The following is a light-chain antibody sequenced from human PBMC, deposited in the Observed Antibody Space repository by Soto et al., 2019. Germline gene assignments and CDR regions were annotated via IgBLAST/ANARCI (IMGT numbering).Light chain of an antibody. Sequence: QFVLTQPPSVSAAPGQRVTISCSGSTSNIGYNFVSWYQQFPGAAPKLLIFENDKRVSGTPDRFSGSKSGTSGTLAITGLQTGDEADYYCATWESSLSIAVLGGGTQLTVL. CDR1: TSNIGYNF. J-gene: IGLJ2*01. CDR3: ATWESSLSIAV. V-gene: IGLV1-51*02. CDR2: END.